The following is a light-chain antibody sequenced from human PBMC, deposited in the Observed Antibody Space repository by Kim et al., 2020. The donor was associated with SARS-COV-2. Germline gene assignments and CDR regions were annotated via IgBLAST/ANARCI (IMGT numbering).Light chain of an antibody. CDR3: SAWDISLNAVV. Sequence: LTQPPSVSKDLRQTATLTCTGNNDNVGRQGAAWLQQHQGHPPKVLSDRNNNRRSGISERFSASRSGNTASLIITGLQSEDEADYYCSAWDISLNAVVFGGGTKVTVL. CDR1: NDNVGRQG. V-gene: IGLV10-54*01. CDR2: RNN. J-gene: IGLJ3*02.